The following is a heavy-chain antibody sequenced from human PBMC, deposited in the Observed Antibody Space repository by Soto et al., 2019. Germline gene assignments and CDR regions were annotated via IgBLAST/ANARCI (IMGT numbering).Heavy chain of an antibody. D-gene: IGHD6-13*01. J-gene: IGHJ6*02. Sequence: PGGSLRLSCAASGFTFDDYTMHWVRQAPGKGLEWVSLISWDGGSTYYADSVKGRFTISRDNSKNSLYLQMNSLRTEDTALYYCAKDERIAAAGTEVYGMDVWGQGTEVTVSS. CDR1: GFTFDDYT. CDR3: AKDERIAAAGTEVYGMDV. V-gene: IGHV3-43*01. CDR2: ISWDGGST.